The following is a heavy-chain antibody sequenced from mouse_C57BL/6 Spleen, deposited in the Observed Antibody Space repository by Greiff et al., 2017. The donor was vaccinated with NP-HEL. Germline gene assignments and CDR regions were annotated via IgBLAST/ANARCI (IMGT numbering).Heavy chain of an antibody. Sequence: VQLKESGPELVKPGASVKIPCKASGYTFTDYNMDWVKQSHGKSLEWIGDINPNNGGTIYNQKFKGKATLTVDKSSSTAYMELRSLTSEDTAVYYCARPGLLRPFAYWGQGTLVTVSA. D-gene: IGHD3-2*02. CDR1: GYTFTDYN. J-gene: IGHJ3*01. CDR2: INPNNGGT. V-gene: IGHV1-18*01. CDR3: ARPGLLRPFAY.